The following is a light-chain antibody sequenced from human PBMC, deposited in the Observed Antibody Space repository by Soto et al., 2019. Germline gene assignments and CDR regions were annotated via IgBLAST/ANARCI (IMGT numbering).Light chain of an antibody. J-gene: IGKJ3*01. V-gene: IGKV3-11*01. Sequence: EIVLTQSPATLSLSPGERATLSCRASQSVSSYLAWYQQKPGQAPRLLIYDASNRATGIPARFSGSGSGTDFTRTISSLEPEDFAVYYCQQRSNWLFTFGPGTKVDI. CDR2: DAS. CDR1: QSVSSY. CDR3: QQRSNWLFT.